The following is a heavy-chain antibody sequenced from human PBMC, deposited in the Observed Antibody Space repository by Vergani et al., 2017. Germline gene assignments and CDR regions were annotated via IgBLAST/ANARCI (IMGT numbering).Heavy chain of an antibody. CDR1: GFTLSKYD. CDR2: IQFDGSNQ. J-gene: IGHJ4*02. V-gene: IGHV3-30*02. CDR3: AKHFRGWGIDY. D-gene: IGHD3-16*01. Sequence: QMQLLESGGGVVQRGGSLRLSCATSGFTLSKYDMQGIRQGPGKGLEFVAFIQFDGSNQYYAASVKGRFTLSRDFSKNTLYLQMNSLRTDDTATYYCAKHFRGWGIDYWGQGTQVIVSS.